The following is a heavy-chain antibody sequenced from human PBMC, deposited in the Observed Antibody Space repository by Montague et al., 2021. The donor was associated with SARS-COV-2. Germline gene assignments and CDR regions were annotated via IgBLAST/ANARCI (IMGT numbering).Heavy chain of an antibody. CDR2: ISSSSSYI. Sequence: SLRLSCAASGFTFSSYSMNWVRQAPGKGLEWVSSISSSSSYIYYADSVKGRFTISRDNAKSSLYLQMNSLRAEDTAVYYCARGGYYYDSSAPPDYWGQGTLVTVSS. CDR1: GFTFSSYS. J-gene: IGHJ4*02. CDR3: ARGGYYYDSSAPPDY. V-gene: IGHV3-21*01. D-gene: IGHD3-22*01.